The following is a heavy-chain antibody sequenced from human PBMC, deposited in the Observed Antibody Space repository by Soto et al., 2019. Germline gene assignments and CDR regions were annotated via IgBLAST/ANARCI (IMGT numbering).Heavy chain of an antibody. D-gene: IGHD2-8*01. CDR1: GFNFSDHY. Sequence: GESLKISCAASGFNFSDHYMDWVRQAPGKGLEWVGRTRRKGKSYTTEYAASVKGRFTISGDDSKNSLYLQMNSLKTEDTAVYYCACKSTYYYYYYMDVWGKGTTVTVSS. CDR2: TRRKGKSYTT. V-gene: IGHV3-72*01. J-gene: IGHJ6*03. CDR3: ACKSTYYYYYYMDV.